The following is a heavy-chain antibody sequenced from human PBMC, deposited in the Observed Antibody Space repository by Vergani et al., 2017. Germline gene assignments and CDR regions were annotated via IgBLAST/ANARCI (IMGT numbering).Heavy chain of an antibody. CDR3: ARLGYCSGGSCYPFDY. CDR1: GGTFSSYA. J-gene: IGHJ4*02. Sequence: QVQLVQSGAEVKKPGSPVKVSCKASGGTFSSYAISWVRQAPGQGLEWMGRIIPILGIANYAQKFQGRVTITADKSTSTAYMELSSLRSEDTAVYYCARLGYCSGGSCYPFDYWGQGTLVTVSS. D-gene: IGHD2-15*01. CDR2: IIPILGIA. V-gene: IGHV1-69*04.